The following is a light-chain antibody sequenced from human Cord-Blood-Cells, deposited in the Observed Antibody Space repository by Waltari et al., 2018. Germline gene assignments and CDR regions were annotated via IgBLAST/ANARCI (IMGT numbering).Light chain of an antibody. J-gene: IGLJ3*02. CDR1: SSDVGSYNL. CDR3: CSYAGSSTWV. Sequence: QSSLTQPASVSGSPGQSITISCTGTSSDVGSYNLVSWYQQHPGKPPKRMIYEGSKRPSGVSNRFSGSKSGNTASLTSSVLQAEDDADYFCCSYAGSSTWVFGGGTKLTVL. CDR2: EGS. V-gene: IGLV2-23*01.